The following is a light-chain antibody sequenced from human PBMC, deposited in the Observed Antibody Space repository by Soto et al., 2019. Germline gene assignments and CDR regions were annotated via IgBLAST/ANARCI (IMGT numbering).Light chain of an antibody. CDR2: GAS. Sequence: EIVMTQSPATLSVSPGERATLSCRASQSVSSNLAWYQQKPAQAPRLLIYGASTSATGIPARFSGSGSGAEFTLTISSLQYEYFAVYYCQQYNNWPPLTFGGGTKVEIK. CDR1: QSVSSN. V-gene: IGKV3-15*01. CDR3: QQYNNWPPLT. J-gene: IGKJ4*01.